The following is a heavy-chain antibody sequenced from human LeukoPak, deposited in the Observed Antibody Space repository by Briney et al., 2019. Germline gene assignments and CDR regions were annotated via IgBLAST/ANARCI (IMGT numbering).Heavy chain of an antibody. CDR2: ISPDGSST. J-gene: IGHJ4*02. V-gene: IGHV3-74*03. Sequence: GGSLRLSCAGSGFTFSSYWMHWVRQVPGRGLEWLSYISPDGSSTTYADSVRGRFTTSRDNAKNTLYLQMNSLRAEDTAVYFCATAWSYWGQGSLVTVSS. CDR3: ATAWSY. D-gene: IGHD2-21*02. CDR1: GFTFSSYW.